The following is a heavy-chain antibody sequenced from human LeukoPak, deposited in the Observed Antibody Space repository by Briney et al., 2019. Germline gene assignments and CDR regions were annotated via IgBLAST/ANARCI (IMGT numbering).Heavy chain of an antibody. CDR1: GFTFSSYS. D-gene: IGHD2-15*01. J-gene: IGHJ4*02. V-gene: IGHV3-21*01. Sequence: TGGSLRLSCAASGFTFSSYSMNWVRQAPGKGLEWVSSISSSSSYIYYADSVKGRFTISRDNAKNSLYLQMNSLRAEDTAVYYCARGLRMDIVVVVAATFVDYWGQGTLVTVSS. CDR3: ARGLRMDIVVVVAATFVDY. CDR2: ISSSSSYI.